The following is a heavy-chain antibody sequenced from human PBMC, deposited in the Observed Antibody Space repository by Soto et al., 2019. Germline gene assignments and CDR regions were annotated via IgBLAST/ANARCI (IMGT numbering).Heavy chain of an antibody. D-gene: IGHD5-12*01. CDR2: ISSSSSYI. Sequence: PGGSLRLSCAASGFTFSRYNMNWVRQAPGKGLEWVSSISSSSSYIYYADSVKGRFTISRDNAKNSLYLQMNSLRAEDTAVYYWVKPALGGYDYYYYYMDVWGKGTTVTVSS. CDR3: VKPALGGYDYYYYYMDV. CDR1: GFTFSRYN. V-gene: IGHV3-21*01. J-gene: IGHJ6*03.